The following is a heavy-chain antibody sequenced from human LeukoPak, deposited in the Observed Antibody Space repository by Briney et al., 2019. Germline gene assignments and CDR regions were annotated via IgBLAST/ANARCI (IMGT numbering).Heavy chain of an antibody. CDR1: GYTFTSYG. CDR2: ISAYNGNT. CDR3: ARDHWAQKQWRYYYYGMDV. J-gene: IGHJ6*02. V-gene: IGHV1-18*01. Sequence: ASVKVSCKASGYTFTSYGISWVRQAPGQGLEWMGWISAYNGNTNCAQKLQGRVTMTTDTSTSTAYMELRSLRSDDTAVYYCARDHWAQKQWRYYYYGMDVWGQGTTVTVSS. D-gene: IGHD6-19*01.